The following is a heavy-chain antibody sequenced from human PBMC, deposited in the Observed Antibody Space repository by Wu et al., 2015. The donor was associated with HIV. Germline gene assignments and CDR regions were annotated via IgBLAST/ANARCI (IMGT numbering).Heavy chain of an antibody. CDR3: VRDQQWPTEYYHYYGMDV. CDR2: IIPIFDTT. D-gene: IGHD6-19*01. CDR1: GGSFSSFA. Sequence: QVQLVQSGAEVKRPGSSVKVSCKASGGSFSSFAISWVRQAPGQGLEWMGGIIPIFDTTTYAQKFQGRVTITTDESTSTAYMELRSLRSDDTAVYYCVRDQQWPTEYYHYYGMDVWAEGPTVTVSS. V-gene: IGHV1-69*05. J-gene: IGHJ6*04.